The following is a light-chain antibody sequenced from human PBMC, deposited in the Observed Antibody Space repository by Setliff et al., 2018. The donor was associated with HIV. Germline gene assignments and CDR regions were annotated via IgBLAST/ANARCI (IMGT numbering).Light chain of an antibody. Sequence: QSALTQPPSASGSPGQSVTISCTGTSSDVGGYNYVSWYQHHPGRPPKLLIYEVNQRPSGVPDRFSGSKSGNTASLTVSGLQTEDEADYYCSSYTNTPLYVFGTGTKVTV. CDR1: SSDVGGYNY. V-gene: IGLV2-8*01. CDR2: EVN. CDR3: SSYTNTPLYV. J-gene: IGLJ1*01.